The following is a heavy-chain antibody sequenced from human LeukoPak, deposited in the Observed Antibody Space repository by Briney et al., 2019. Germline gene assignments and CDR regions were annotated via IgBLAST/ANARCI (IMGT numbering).Heavy chain of an antibody. CDR1: GFTFINYY. CDR2: INPNSGGT. J-gene: IGHJ5*02. Sequence: ASVKVSCKASGFTFINYYMHWVRQAPGQGLEWMGWINPNSGGTNYAQKFQGRVTMTRDTSISTAYMELSRLRSDDTAVYYCARDAETVVVVSNWFDPWGQGTLVTVSS. V-gene: IGHV1-2*02. D-gene: IGHD2-2*01. CDR3: ARDAETVVVVSNWFDP.